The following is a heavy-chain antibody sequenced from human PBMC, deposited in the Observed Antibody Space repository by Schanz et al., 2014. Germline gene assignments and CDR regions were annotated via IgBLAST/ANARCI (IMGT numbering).Heavy chain of an antibody. Sequence: QVQLVQSGAEVKKPGASVTVSCKASGYDFHIYAYSWVRQAPGQGPEWIGWISGYTGDTKYAQKFQHRVNMTTDPYTSTAYMELRSLRSDDTAVYYCARDQSPYTNSSDVRYFDYWGQGSLVTVSS. CDR3: ARDQSPYTNSSDVRYFDY. CDR2: ISGYTGDT. CDR1: GYDFHIYA. J-gene: IGHJ4*02. V-gene: IGHV1-18*01. D-gene: IGHD6-6*01.